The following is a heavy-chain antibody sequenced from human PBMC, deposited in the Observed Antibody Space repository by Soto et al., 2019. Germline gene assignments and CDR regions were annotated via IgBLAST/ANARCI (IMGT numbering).Heavy chain of an antibody. Sequence: QVQLVQSGAEVKKPGSSVKVSCKASGGTFSSYAISWVRQAPGQGLEWMGGIIPIFGTANYAQKFQGRVTITADESTSTAYMELSSLRSEDTAVYYCARCQFGGGKDYYYYYGMDVWGQGTTVTVSS. CDR2: IIPIFGTA. CDR1: GGTFSSYA. CDR3: ARCQFGGGKDYYYYYGMDV. J-gene: IGHJ6*02. D-gene: IGHD2-15*01. V-gene: IGHV1-69*01.